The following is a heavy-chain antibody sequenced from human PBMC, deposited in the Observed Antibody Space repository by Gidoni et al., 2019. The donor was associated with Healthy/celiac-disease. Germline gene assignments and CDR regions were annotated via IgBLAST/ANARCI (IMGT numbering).Heavy chain of an antibody. D-gene: IGHD3-10*01. CDR1: GSTFPSYG. CDR3: ARVGITMVRGVPDY. J-gene: IGHJ4*02. V-gene: IGHV1-18*01. Sequence: QVQLVQSGAEVKKHGASVKVSCTASGSTFPSYGLSWVRQAPGQGLEWMGWISAYNGNTNYAQKLQGRVTMTTDTSTSTAYMELRSLRSDDTAVYYCARVGITMVRGVPDYWGQGTLVTVSS. CDR2: ISAYNGNT.